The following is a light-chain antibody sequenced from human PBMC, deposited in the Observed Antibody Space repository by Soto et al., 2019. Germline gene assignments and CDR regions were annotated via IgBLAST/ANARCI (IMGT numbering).Light chain of an antibody. J-gene: IGLJ2*01. Sequence: QSALTQPPSASGSPGQSVTISCTGTSSDVGGYNYVSWYQQHPGKAPKLMIYEVSKRPSGVPHRFSGSKSGNTASLTVSGLQADDEADYYCSSYAGSNNLVVFGGGTKLTVL. CDR3: SSYAGSNNLVV. V-gene: IGLV2-8*01. CDR2: EVS. CDR1: SSDVGGYNY.